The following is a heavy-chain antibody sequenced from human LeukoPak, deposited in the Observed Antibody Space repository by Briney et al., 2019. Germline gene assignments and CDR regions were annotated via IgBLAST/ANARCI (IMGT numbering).Heavy chain of an antibody. CDR2: ITGSDGRT. CDR1: GFSVSSNS. CDR3: ARDRRFPDDVFDI. V-gene: IGHV3-23*01. J-gene: IGHJ3*02. Sequence: GGSLRLSCAASGFSVSSNSMSWVRQAPGKGLEWVSYITGSDGRTWYPDSVKGRLTISRDNSKNTLYLQMNSLRAEDTAVYYCARDRRFPDDVFDIWGRGTLVTVSS. D-gene: IGHD2-21*01.